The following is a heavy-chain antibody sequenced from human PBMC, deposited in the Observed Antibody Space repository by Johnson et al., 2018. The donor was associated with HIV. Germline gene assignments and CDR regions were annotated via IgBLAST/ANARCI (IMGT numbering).Heavy chain of an antibody. CDR2: IRYDGGNK. CDR1: GFTFSSYA. CDR3: ASVYYDILTGYYYDALDI. J-gene: IGHJ3*02. V-gene: IGHV3-30*02. D-gene: IGHD3-9*01. Sequence: QVQLVESGGGVVQPGGSLRLSCAASGFTFSSYAMHWVRQAPGKGLEWVAFIRYDGGNKYYADSVKGRFTISRENGKKSLYLQMNSLRPEDTAVYYCASVYYDILTGYYYDALDIWGRGTMVTVSS.